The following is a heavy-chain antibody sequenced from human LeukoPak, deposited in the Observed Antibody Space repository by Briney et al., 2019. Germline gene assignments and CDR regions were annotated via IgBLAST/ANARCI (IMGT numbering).Heavy chain of an antibody. J-gene: IGHJ5*02. Sequence: SQTLSLTCTVSGGSISSGGYYWSWIRQHPWKGVEWIGYMCYSGSTYYNPSLKSRVTISVDTSKNQFSLKLSSVTAADTAVYYCARDRRPYYYDSSGGDAWFDPWGQGTLVTVSS. CDR1: GGSISSGGYY. CDR2: MCYSGST. CDR3: ARDRRPYYYDSSGGDAWFDP. V-gene: IGHV4-31*03. D-gene: IGHD3-22*01.